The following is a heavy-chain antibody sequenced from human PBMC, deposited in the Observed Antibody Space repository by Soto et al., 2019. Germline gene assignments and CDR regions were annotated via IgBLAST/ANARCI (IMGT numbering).Heavy chain of an antibody. CDR3: AREPTMVRGTTPFDY. CDR2: IYYSGST. V-gene: IGHV4-30-4*01. Sequence: SETLSLTCTVSGGSISSGDYYWSWIRQPPGKGLEWIGYIYYSGSTYYNPSPKSRVTISVDTSKNQFSLKLSSVTAADTAVYYCAREPTMVRGTTPFDYWGQGTLVTVSS. D-gene: IGHD3-10*01. J-gene: IGHJ4*02. CDR1: GGSISSGDYY.